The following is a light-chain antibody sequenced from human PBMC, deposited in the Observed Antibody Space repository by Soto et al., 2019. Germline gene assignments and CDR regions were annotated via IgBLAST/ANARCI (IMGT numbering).Light chain of an antibody. Sequence: EIVLTQSPGTLSLSPGERATLSCRASQSVSSYYSAWYQQKPGQPPRLLIYGASSRATGIPDRFSGSGSGTDFTLTISRLEPEDFAVYYCQQYGSSPPLSFGGGTKVEIK. V-gene: IGKV3-20*01. CDR3: QQYGSSPPLS. CDR1: QSVSSYY. CDR2: GAS. J-gene: IGKJ4*01.